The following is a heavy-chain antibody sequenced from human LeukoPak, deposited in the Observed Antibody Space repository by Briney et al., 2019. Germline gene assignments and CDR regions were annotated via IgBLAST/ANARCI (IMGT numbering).Heavy chain of an antibody. Sequence: ASVKVSCKASGYTFTSYDINRVRQATGQGLEWMGWMNPNSGNTGYAQKFQGRVTMTRNTSISTAYMELSSLRSEDTAVYYCARGRRSSGWYIDYWGQGTLVTVSS. V-gene: IGHV1-8*01. CDR3: ARGRRSSGWYIDY. D-gene: IGHD6-19*01. J-gene: IGHJ4*02. CDR1: GYTFTSYD. CDR2: MNPNSGNT.